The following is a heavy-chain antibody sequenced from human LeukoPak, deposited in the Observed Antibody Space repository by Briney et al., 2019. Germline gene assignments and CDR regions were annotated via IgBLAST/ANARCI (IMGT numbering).Heavy chain of an antibody. V-gene: IGHV3-21*01. J-gene: IGHJ4*02. CDR3: ARHPSGGTPV. Sequence: GGSLRLSCAASGFTFSGYYMSWIRQAPGKGLEWVSSISSSSSYIYYADSVKGRFTISRDNAKNSLYLQMNSLRAEDTAVYYCARHPSGGTPVWGQGTLVTVSS. D-gene: IGHD4-23*01. CDR1: GFTFSGYY. CDR2: ISSSSSYI.